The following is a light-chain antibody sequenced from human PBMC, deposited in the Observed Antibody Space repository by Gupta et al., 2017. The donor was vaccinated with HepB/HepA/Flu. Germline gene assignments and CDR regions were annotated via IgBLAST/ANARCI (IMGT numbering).Light chain of an antibody. V-gene: IGLV7-43*01. CDR2: SPY. Sequence: QTVVTQEPSLTVSPGGTVILTCASSTGAVSNGDYPNWFQQKPGQAPRAFIYSPYNKYSWPPARFSSSLLGGNAALTISGVQPEDDDEYYCLLYDGGAVVFGGGTKLTVL. J-gene: IGLJ2*01. CDR1: TGAVSNGDY. CDR3: LLYDGGAVV.